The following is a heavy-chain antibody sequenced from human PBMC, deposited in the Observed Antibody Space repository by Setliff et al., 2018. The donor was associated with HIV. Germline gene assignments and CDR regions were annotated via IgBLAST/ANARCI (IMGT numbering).Heavy chain of an antibody. CDR3: ARGTTPLGWFDP. V-gene: IGHV1-18*01. CDR2: ISAYNVNT. D-gene: IGHD2-2*01. Sequence: ASVKVSCKVSGYSFTSYGVGWVRQAPGQGLEWMGWISAYNVNTNYAQKLQGRVTMTTDTSTSTAYMELRSLRSDDTAVYYCARGTTPLGWFDPWGQGTLVTVSS. J-gene: IGHJ5*02. CDR1: GYSFTSYG.